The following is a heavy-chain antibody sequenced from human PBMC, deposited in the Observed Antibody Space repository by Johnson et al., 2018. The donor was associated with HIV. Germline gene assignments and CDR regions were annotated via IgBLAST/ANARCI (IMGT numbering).Heavy chain of an antibody. CDR2: IHRGGST. D-gene: IGHD7-27*01. CDR3: ARDPFLPLGI. CDR1: GFTFSSYA. V-gene: IGHV3-NL1*01. J-gene: IGHJ3*02. Sequence: VQVVESGGGVVQPGRSLRLSCAASGFTFSSYAMHWVRQAPGQGREWLSVIHRGGSTDYAGAVKGRFTVSRDTSKNTVYLQMNTLRAEDTAVYYCARDPFLPLGIWGQGTVVTVSS.